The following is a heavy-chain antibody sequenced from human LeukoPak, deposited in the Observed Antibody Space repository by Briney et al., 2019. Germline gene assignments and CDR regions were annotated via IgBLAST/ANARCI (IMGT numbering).Heavy chain of an antibody. D-gene: IGHD1-26*01. Sequence: GGSLRLSCAASGFTFDRHTMHWVRQPPGKGPEWVSLIGWDGTNIDYADSVKGRFTISRDNSKNFVYLQMHSLRTEDTALYYCTKSIAWAMDGRGQGTTDIVSS. CDR3: TKSIAWAMDG. CDR2: IGWDGTNI. V-gene: IGHV3-43*01. CDR1: GFTFDRHT. J-gene: IGHJ6*02.